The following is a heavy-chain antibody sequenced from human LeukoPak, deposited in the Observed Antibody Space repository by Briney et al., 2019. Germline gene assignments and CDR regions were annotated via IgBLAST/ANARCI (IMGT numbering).Heavy chain of an antibody. J-gene: IGHJ4*02. CDR1: GFPFTKTW. Sequence: GGSLRLSCAASGFPFTKTWMSWVRQAPGKGLEWVSAISGSGGSTYYADSVKGRFTISRDNSKNTLYLQMNSLRAEDTAVYYCAKVYELLPDYWGQGTLVTVSS. V-gene: IGHV3-23*01. CDR3: AKVYELLPDY. CDR2: ISGSGGST. D-gene: IGHD1-26*01.